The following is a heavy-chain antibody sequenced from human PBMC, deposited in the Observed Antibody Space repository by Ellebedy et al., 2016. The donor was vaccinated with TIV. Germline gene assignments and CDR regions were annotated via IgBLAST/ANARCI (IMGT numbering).Heavy chain of an antibody. CDR1: GFTFSSYS. Sequence: GESLKISCAASGFTFSSYSMSWVRQAPGKGLEWVSVIYSGGSTYYADSVKGRFTISRDNSKNTLYLQMNSLRAEDTAVYYCARDLSGYSYGLSGFDYWGQGTLVTVSS. D-gene: IGHD5-18*01. CDR3: ARDLSGYSYGLSGFDY. V-gene: IGHV3-66*01. J-gene: IGHJ4*02. CDR2: IYSGGST.